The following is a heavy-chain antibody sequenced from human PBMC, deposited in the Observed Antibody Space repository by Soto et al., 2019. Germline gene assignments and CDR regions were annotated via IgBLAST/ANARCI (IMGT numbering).Heavy chain of an antibody. V-gene: IGHV1-46*01. J-gene: IGHJ4*02. D-gene: IGHD2-2*01. CDR3: ARGPDTAPDAY. CDR2: INPSGGTT. Sequence: QVQLAQSGTEVKKPGASVKVSCKTSGYIFTSYYIHWVRQAPGQGLEWMGIINPSGGTTTYAQKFQGRVTMTRDTSTSTVYMELSSLRSEDTAVYYCARGPDTAPDAYWGLGTLVTVSS. CDR1: GYIFTSYY.